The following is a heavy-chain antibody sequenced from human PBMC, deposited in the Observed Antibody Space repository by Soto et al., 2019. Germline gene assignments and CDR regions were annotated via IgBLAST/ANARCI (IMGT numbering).Heavy chain of an antibody. Sequence: PGESLKISCKGSGYSFTSYCISWVRQMPGKGLEWMGRIDPSDSYTNYSPSFQGHVTISADKSISTAYLQWSSLKASDTAMYYCARLFLNPRDPLGEVYGMDVWGQGTTVTVSS. CDR2: IDPSDSYT. J-gene: IGHJ6*02. CDR3: ARLFLNPRDPLGEVYGMDV. D-gene: IGHD3-3*01. CDR1: GYSFTSYC. V-gene: IGHV5-10-1*01.